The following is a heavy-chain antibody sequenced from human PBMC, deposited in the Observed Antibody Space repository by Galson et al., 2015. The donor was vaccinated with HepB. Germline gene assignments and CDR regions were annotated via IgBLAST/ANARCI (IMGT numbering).Heavy chain of an antibody. V-gene: IGHV3-23*01. J-gene: IGHJ4*02. D-gene: IGHD3-22*01. CDR1: GFTFSSYA. CDR2: ISGSGGKT. CDR3: ARVYDSSGYYFDY. Sequence: SLRLSCAASGFTFSSYAMSWVRQAPGKGLEWVSGISGSGGKTYNADSVKGRFTVSRDISKNTLYLQMNSLRVEDTAVYYCARVYDSSGYYFDYWGQGTLVTVSS.